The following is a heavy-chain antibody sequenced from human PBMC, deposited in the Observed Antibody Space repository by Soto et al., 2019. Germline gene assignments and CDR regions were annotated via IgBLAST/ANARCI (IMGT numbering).Heavy chain of an antibody. CDR1: GGSISSYY. J-gene: IGHJ4*02. D-gene: IGHD4-17*01. Sequence: SETLSLTCTVSGGSISSYYWSWIRQPPGKGLECIGYIYYSGSTNYNPSLKSRVTISVDKSKNQFSLKLTSVTAADTAVYYCARGFGVTTNPPGHWGQGTLVTVSS. CDR2: IYYSGST. V-gene: IGHV4-59*01. CDR3: ARGFGVTTNPPGH.